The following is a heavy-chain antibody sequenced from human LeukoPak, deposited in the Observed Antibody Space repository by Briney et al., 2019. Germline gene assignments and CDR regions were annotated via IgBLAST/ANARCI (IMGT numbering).Heavy chain of an antibody. CDR3: AKGRGEYYHYGMDV. V-gene: IGHV3-23*01. D-gene: IGHD5-24*01. CDR1: GFTFSSYA. J-gene: IGHJ6*02. Sequence: PGGSLRLSCAASGFTFSSYAMSWVRQAPGKGLEWVSDISGSGGYTYYADSVKGRFTISRDNSKNTLYLQMSSLRVEDTAEYHCAKGRGEYYHYGMDVWGQGTTVTVSS. CDR2: ISGSGGYT.